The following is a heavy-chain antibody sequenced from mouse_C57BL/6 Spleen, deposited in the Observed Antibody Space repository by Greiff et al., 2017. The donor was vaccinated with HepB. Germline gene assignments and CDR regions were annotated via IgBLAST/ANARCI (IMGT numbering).Heavy chain of an antibody. D-gene: IGHD2-1*01. CDR2: IYPRSGNT. CDR3: ALGGNPYYAMDY. CDR1: GYTFTSYG. Sequence: VQLQQSGAELARPGASVKLSCKASGYTFTSYGISWVKQRTGQGLEWIGEIYPRSGNTYYNEKFKGKATLTADKSSSTAYMELRSLTSEDSAVYFCALGGNPYYAMDYWGQGTSVTVSS. J-gene: IGHJ4*01. V-gene: IGHV1-81*01.